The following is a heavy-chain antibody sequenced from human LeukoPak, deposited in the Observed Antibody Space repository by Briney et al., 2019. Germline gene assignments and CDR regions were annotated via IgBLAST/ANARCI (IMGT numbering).Heavy chain of an antibody. Sequence: GGSLRLSCAASGFTFSSYAMSWVRQAPGKGLEWVSAISGSGGSTYYADSVKGRFTISRDNSKNTLYLQMNSLRAEDTAVYYCAKTLGYCSSTSCREGWFDPWGQGTLVTVSS. D-gene: IGHD2-2*01. J-gene: IGHJ5*02. V-gene: IGHV3-23*01. CDR3: AKTLGYCSSTSCREGWFDP. CDR2: ISGSGGST. CDR1: GFTFSSYA.